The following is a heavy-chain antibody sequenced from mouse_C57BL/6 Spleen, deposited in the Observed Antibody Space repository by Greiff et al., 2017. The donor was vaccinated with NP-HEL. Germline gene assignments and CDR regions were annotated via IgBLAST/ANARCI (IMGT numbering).Heavy chain of an antibody. CDR1: GYTFTSYW. D-gene: IGHD1-1*01. V-gene: IGHV1-52*01. Sequence: VQLQQSGAELVRPGSSVKLSCKASGYTFTSYWMHWVKQRPIQGLEWIGNIDPSDSETHYNQKFKDKATLTVDKSSSTAYMQLSSLTSEDSAVYYWARCSYGSSDSYFDVWGTGTTVTVSS. J-gene: IGHJ1*03. CDR2: IDPSDSET. CDR3: ARCSYGSSDSYFDV.